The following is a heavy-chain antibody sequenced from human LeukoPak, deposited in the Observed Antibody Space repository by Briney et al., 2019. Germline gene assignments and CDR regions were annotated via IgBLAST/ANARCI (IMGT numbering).Heavy chain of an antibody. CDR3: AKGMSRGWYYFDY. CDR1: GFTFSSYA. D-gene: IGHD6-19*01. Sequence: PGGSLRLSCAASGFTFSSYAMSWVRQAPGRGLEWVSAISGSGGNTYYADSVKGRFTISRDNSKNTLYLQMNSLRAEDTAVYYCAKGMSRGWYYFDYWGQGTLVTVSS. V-gene: IGHV3-23*01. J-gene: IGHJ4*02. CDR2: ISGSGGNT.